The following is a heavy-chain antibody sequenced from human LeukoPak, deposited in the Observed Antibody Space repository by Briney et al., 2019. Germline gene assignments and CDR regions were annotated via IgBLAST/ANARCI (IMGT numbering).Heavy chain of an antibody. Sequence: PSENLSLTCAVYGGSFSGYYWSWIRQPPGKGLEWIGEINHSGSTNYNPSLKSRVTISVDTSKNQFSLKLSSVTAADTAVYYCARVGVPAAHRGFDPWGQGTLVTVSS. CDR3: ARVGVPAAHRGFDP. CDR1: GGSFSGYY. J-gene: IGHJ5*02. D-gene: IGHD2-2*01. V-gene: IGHV4-34*01. CDR2: INHSGST.